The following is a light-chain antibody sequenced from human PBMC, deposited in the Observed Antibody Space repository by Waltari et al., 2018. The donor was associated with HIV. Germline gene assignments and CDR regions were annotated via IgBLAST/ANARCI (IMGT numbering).Light chain of an antibody. Sequence: DIQMTQSPSTLSASVGDRVSITCRASQSISNWLAWYQQKPGQAPKLLIYRASTLESGVPSRFSGSGSGTEFTLTINNLQPDDFATYYCQQYSAFPWTFGQGAKVEIK. V-gene: IGKV1-5*03. J-gene: IGKJ1*01. CDR1: QSISNW. CDR3: QQYSAFPWT. CDR2: RAS.